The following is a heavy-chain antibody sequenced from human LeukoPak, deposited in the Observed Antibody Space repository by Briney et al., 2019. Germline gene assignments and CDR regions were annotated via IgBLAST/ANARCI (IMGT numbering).Heavy chain of an antibody. V-gene: IGHV4-34*01. J-gene: IGHJ4*02. CDR2: INHSGST. CDR3: ARQALDSSGYYLQYVY. Sequence: SETLSLTCAVYGGSFSGYYWSWIRQPPGKGLEWIGEINHSGSTNYNPSLKSRVTISVDTSKNQFSLKLSSVTAADTAVYYCARQALDSSGYYLQYVYWGQGTLVTVSS. CDR1: GGSFSGYY. D-gene: IGHD3-22*01.